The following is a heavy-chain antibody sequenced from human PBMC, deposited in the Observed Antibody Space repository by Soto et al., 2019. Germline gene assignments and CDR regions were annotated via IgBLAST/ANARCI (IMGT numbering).Heavy chain of an antibody. CDR1: GFSFSSSGEY. V-gene: IGHV2-5*02. Sequence: QITLKESGPTLVKPTQTLTLTCTLSGFSFSSSGEYVAWIRPPPGKALEWLALIYWDDNKRYSPSLKDRLTITKDTSKNQVVLTMANMDPVDTATYSCAHRPGGIVAGFDYWGQGAQVTVSS. J-gene: IGHJ4*02. D-gene: IGHD5-12*01. CDR2: IYWDDNK. CDR3: AHRPGGIVAGFDY.